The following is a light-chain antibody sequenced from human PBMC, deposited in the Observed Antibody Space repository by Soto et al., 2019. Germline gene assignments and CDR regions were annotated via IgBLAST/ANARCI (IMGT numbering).Light chain of an antibody. J-gene: IGLJ2*01. V-gene: IGLV2-14*01. Sequence: QSALTQPASVSGSPGQSITISCTGTSSDVGGYNYVSWYQQHPGKAPKLMIYEVSHRPSGVSNRFSGSKSGNTASLTNSGLQAEDEADYYCSSYTSSSTVVFGGGTKLTVL. CDR3: SSYTSSSTVV. CDR2: EVS. CDR1: SSDVGGYNY.